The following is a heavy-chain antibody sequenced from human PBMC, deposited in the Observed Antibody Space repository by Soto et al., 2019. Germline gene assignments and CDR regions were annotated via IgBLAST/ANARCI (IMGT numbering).Heavy chain of an antibody. Sequence: EVQLLESGGGLVQPGGSLRLSCAASGFTFSTYAMIWVRQAPGKGLEWVSVMTGSGGSTYYADSVKGRCTISRDTTKNQRFLQMNSLRAEDTAVDYCAKDRYGDYGGIDYWGQGTMVTVCS. CDR3: AKDRYGDYGGIDY. CDR2: MTGSGGST. V-gene: IGHV3-23*01. D-gene: IGHD4-17*01. J-gene: IGHJ4*02. CDR1: GFTFSTYA.